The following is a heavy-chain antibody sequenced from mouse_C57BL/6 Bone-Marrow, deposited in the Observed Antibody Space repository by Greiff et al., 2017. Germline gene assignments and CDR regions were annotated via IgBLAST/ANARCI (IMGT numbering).Heavy chain of an antibody. J-gene: IGHJ3*01. CDR3: ARRSGGYYAWFAY. CDR1: GYTFTSYW. Sequence: QVQLKQPGAELVKPGASVKMSCKASGYTFTSYWITWVKQRPGQGLEWIGDIYPGSGSTNYNEKFKSKATLTVDTSSRTAYMQLSSLTSEDSAVYYCARRSGGYYAWFAYWGQGTLVTVSA. CDR2: IYPGSGST. D-gene: IGHD2-3*01. V-gene: IGHV1-55*01.